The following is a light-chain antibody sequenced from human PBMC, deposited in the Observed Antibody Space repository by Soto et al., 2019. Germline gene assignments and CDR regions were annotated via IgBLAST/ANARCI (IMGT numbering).Light chain of an antibody. Sequence: EIVMTQSPDTLSVSPGERATLSCRASQSVGSRLTWYQQKRGQAPRLLIFDASTRATGIPARFSGSGSGTEFTLTISSLQSEDFAVYYFLQYHKWLYTFGQGTKLEIK. CDR2: DAS. J-gene: IGKJ2*01. CDR1: QSVGSR. V-gene: IGKV3-15*01. CDR3: LQYHKWLYT.